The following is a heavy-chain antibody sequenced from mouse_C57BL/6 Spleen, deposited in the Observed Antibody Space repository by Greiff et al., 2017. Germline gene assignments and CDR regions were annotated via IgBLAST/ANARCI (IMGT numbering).Heavy chain of an antibody. CDR3: ARGEGYDGYYCDY. CDR1: GYTFTDYN. D-gene: IGHD2-2*01. J-gene: IGHJ2*01. V-gene: IGHV1-18*01. Sequence: EVQLQQSGPELVKPGASVKIPCKASGYTFTDYNMDWVKQSHGKSLEWIGDIRPNNGGNIYNEKFKGKGTLTVDKSSSTAYMELRSLTSEATAVYYCARGEGYDGYYCDYWGQGTTLTVSS. CDR2: IRPNNGGN.